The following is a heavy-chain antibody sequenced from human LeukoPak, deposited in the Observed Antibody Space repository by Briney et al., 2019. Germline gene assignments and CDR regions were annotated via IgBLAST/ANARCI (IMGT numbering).Heavy chain of an antibody. CDR2: ISYDGSNK. CDR1: GFTFSSYG. CDR3: AKGLQQWLVPNY. J-gene: IGHJ4*02. D-gene: IGHD6-19*01. Sequence: PGGSLRLSCAASGFTFSSYGMHWVRQAPGKGLEWVAVISYDGSNKYYADSVKGRFTISRDNSKNTLYLQMNSLRAEDTAVYYCAKGLQQWLVPNYWGQGTLVTVSS. V-gene: IGHV3-30*18.